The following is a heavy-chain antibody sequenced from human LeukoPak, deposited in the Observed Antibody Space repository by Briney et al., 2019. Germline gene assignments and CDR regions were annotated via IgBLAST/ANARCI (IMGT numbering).Heavy chain of an antibody. Sequence: GASVKVSCKASGYTFTGYYMHWVRQAPGQGLEWMGWINPNSGGTNYAQKFQGWITMTRDTSISTAYMELSRLRSDDTAVYYCAREGSYDFWSGLFDYWAREPWSPSPQ. J-gene: IGHJ4*02. CDR1: GYTFTGYY. CDR3: AREGSYDFWSGLFDY. V-gene: IGHV1-2*04. CDR2: INPNSGGT. D-gene: IGHD3-3*01.